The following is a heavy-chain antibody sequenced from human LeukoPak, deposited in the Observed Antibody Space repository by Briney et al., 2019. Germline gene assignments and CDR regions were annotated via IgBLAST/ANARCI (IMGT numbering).Heavy chain of an antibody. V-gene: IGHV4-59*01. Sequence: SETLSLTCTVSGGSISSYYWSWIRQPPGKGLEWIGYIYYSGSTNYNPSLKSRVTISVDTSKNQFSLKLSSVTAADTAVYCCARWAETGYCSSTSCYARGSGSPYYYYGMDVWGQGTTVTVSS. CDR2: IYYSGST. J-gene: IGHJ6*02. CDR3: ARWAETGYCSSTSCYARGSGSPYYYYGMDV. D-gene: IGHD2-2*01. CDR1: GGSISSYY.